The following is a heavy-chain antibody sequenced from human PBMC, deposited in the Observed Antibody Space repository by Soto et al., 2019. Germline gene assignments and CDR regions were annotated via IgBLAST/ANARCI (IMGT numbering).Heavy chain of an antibody. J-gene: IGHJ3*02. D-gene: IGHD3-9*01. CDR2: IYYSGST. CDR1: GGSISSGGYY. Sequence: SETLSLTCTVSGGSISSGGYYWSWIRQHPGKGLEWIGYIYYSGSTYYNPSLKSRVTISVDTSKNQFSLKLSSVTAADTAVYYCAREGFYDILTGYYRGAFDIWGQGTMVTVSS. V-gene: IGHV4-31*03. CDR3: AREGFYDILTGYYRGAFDI.